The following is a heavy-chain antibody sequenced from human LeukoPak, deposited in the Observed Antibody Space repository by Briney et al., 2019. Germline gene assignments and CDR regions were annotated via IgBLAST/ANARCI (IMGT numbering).Heavy chain of an antibody. V-gene: IGHV5-51*01. CDR1: GYSFTSYW. CDR2: IYPGDSDT. CDR3: ARWGMVRGVISGYYYYGVDV. D-gene: IGHD3-10*01. Sequence: GESLKISCKGSGYSFTSYWIGWVRQMPGKGLEWMGIIYPGDSDTRYSPSFQGQVTISADKSISTAYLQWSSLKASDTAVYYCARWGMVRGVISGYYYYGVDVWGKGTTVTVSS. J-gene: IGHJ6*04.